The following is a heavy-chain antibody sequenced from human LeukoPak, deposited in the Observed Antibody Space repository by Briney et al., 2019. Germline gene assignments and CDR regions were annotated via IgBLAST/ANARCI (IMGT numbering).Heavy chain of an antibody. CDR3: ARRGIAVAGLQVNAFDI. J-gene: IGHJ3*02. CDR2: INSDGSST. Sequence: GGSLRLSCAASGFTFSSYWMHWVRQAPGKGLVWVSRINSDGSSTSYADSVKGRFTISRDNAKNTLYLHMNSLRAEDTAVYYCARRGIAVAGLQVNAFDIWGQGTMVTVSS. D-gene: IGHD6-19*01. CDR1: GFTFSSYW. V-gene: IGHV3-74*01.